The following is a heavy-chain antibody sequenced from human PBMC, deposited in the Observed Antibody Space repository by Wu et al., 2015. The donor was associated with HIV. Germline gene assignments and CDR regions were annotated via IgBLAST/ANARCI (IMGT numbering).Heavy chain of an antibody. CDR2: ISAYNGNT. J-gene: IGHJ6*03. Sequence: QVQLVQSGVEVKKPGASVKVSCKASGYTFSSYGISWVRQAPGQGLEWMGWISAYNGNTNYAQNLQGRVTMTTDTSTSTAYMELRSLRSDDTAVYFCARAGSMVRGVIYYYYYMDVVGTKGPRSPSP. V-gene: IGHV1-18*01. CDR3: ARAGSMVRGVIYYYYYMDV. CDR1: GYTFSSYG. D-gene: IGHD3-10*01.